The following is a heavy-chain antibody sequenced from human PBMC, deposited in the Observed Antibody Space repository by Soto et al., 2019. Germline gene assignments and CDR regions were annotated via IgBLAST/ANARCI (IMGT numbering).Heavy chain of an antibody. CDR2: VNPSGGHT. Sequence: QVQLVQSGAEVKKPGDSVKVSCKASGDTFTDYYIHWVRQAPGQGLEWMGTVNPSGGHTTYAQHFLGRMTMTRDTYTSTLYMELTSLTSEDTAVYYCARGGHVVVVTAALDYWGQGTLVIVSS. J-gene: IGHJ4*02. CDR1: GDTFTDYY. V-gene: IGHV1-46*01. CDR3: ARGGHVVVVTAALDY. D-gene: IGHD2-21*02.